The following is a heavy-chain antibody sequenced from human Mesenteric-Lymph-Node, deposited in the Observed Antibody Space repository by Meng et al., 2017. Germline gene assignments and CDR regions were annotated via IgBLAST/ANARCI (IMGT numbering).Heavy chain of an antibody. V-gene: IGHV4-59*01. CDR1: GGSISSYY. D-gene: IGHD6-19*01. CDR2: IYYSGST. CDR3: ARAFSAVAASDY. J-gene: IGHJ4*02. Sequence: GSLRLSCTVSGGSISSYYWSWIRQPPGKGLEWIGYIYYSGSTNYNPSLKSRVTISVDTSKNQFSLKLSSVTAADTAVYYCARAFSAVAASDYWGQGTLVTGYS.